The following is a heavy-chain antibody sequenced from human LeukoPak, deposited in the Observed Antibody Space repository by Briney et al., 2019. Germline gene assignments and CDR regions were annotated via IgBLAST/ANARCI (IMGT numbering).Heavy chain of an antibody. Sequence: PGGSLRLSCAASGSTFSSYSMNWVRQAPGKGLEWASSISSSSSYIYYADSVKGRFTISRDNAKNSLYLQMNSLRAEDTAVYYCARVVAVAGRAFDIWGQGTMVTVSS. J-gene: IGHJ3*02. CDR3: ARVVAVAGRAFDI. D-gene: IGHD6-19*01. CDR2: ISSSSSYI. CDR1: GSTFSSYS. V-gene: IGHV3-21*01.